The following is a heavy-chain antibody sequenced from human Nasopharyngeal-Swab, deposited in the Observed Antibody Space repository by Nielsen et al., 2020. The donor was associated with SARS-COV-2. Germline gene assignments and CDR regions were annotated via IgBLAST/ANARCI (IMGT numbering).Heavy chain of an antibody. CDR2: FDPEDGET. CDR1: GYTLTELS. V-gene: IGHV1-24*01. Sequence: ASVKVSCKVSGYTLTELSMHWVRQAPGKGLEWMGGFDPEDGETIYAQKFQGRVTMTEDTCTDTAYMELSSLRSEDTAVYYCRVVPAAMWYYYYGMDVWGQGTTVTVSS. CDR3: RVVPAAMWYYYYGMDV. J-gene: IGHJ6*02. D-gene: IGHD2-2*01.